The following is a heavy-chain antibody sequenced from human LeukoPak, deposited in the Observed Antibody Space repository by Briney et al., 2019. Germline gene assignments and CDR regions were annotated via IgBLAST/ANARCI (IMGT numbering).Heavy chain of an antibody. CDR2: INSDGSST. V-gene: IGHV3-74*01. Sequence: GGSLRLSCAASGFTFSSYWMHWVRQAPGKGLVWVSRINSDGSSTSYADSVKGRFTISRDNAKNTLYLQMNSLRAEDTAVYYCARNKGVTIFGGEPSYNWFDPWGQGTLVTVSS. D-gene: IGHD3-3*01. CDR3: ARNKGVTIFGGEPSYNWFDP. J-gene: IGHJ5*02. CDR1: GFTFSSYW.